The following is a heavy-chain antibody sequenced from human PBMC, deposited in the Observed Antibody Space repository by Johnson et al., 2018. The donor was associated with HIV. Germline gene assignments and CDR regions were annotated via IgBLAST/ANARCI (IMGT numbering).Heavy chain of an antibody. J-gene: IGHJ3*01. CDR3: AREISRYYYDYAAFDL. CDR2: ISWNSGSI. Sequence: VQLVESGGGLVKPGGSLRLSCAASGFTFSNAWMSWVRQAPGKGLEWVGRISWNSGSIGYADSVKGRFNISRDNSRSTVYLHMINLRADDTALYYCAREISRYYYDYAAFDLWGQGTTVTVSS. V-gene: IGHV3-23*04. D-gene: IGHD3-22*01. CDR1: GFTFSNAW.